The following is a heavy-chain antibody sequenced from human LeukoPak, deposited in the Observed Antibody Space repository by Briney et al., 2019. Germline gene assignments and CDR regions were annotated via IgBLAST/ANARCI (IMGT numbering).Heavy chain of an antibody. D-gene: IGHD2-15*01. CDR2: IYYSGST. CDR1: GGSISSSSYY. J-gene: IGHJ4*02. V-gene: IGHV4-39*07. Sequence: SETLSLTCTVSGGSISSSSYYWGWIRQPPGKGLEWIGSIYYSGSTYYNPSLKSRVTISVDTSKNQFSLKLSSVTAADTAVYYCARDNIVVVAATKAYYFYYWGQGTLVTVSS. CDR3: ARDNIVVVAATKAYYFYY.